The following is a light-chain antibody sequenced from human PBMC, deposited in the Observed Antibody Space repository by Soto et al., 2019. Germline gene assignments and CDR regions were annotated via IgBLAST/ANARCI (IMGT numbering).Light chain of an antibody. CDR2: GAS. Sequence: EIVLTQSPGTLSLSPGERATLSCRASQSVSSSYVAWYQQKPGQAPRLLIYGASGRATGIPDRFSGSGSGTDFTLTISRLEPEDFAVYYCQQSGSSPLFTFGPGTKVDIK. CDR3: QQSGSSPLFT. CDR1: QSVSSSY. J-gene: IGKJ3*01. V-gene: IGKV3-20*01.